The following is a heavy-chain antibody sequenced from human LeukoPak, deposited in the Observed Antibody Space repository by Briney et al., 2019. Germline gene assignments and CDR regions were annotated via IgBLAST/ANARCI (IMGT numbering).Heavy chain of an antibody. D-gene: IGHD3-22*01. V-gene: IGHV1-18*01. CDR1: GGTFSSYT. J-gene: IGHJ6*03. CDR3: ARTSSGYTDYYYYMDV. CDR2: ISAYNGNT. Sequence: ASVKVSCKASGGTFSSYTISWVRQAPGQGLEWMGWISAYNGNTNYAQKLQGRVTMTTDTSTSTAYMELRSLRSDDTAVYYCARTSSGYTDYYYYMDVWGKGTTVTVSS.